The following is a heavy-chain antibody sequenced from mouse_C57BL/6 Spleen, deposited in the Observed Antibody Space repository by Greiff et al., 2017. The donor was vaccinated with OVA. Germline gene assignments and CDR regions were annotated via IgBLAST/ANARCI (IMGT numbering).Heavy chain of an antibody. V-gene: IGHV1-9*01. J-gene: IGHJ4*01. CDR1: GYTFTGYW. D-gene: IGHD2-4*01. Sequence: QVQLQQSGAELMKPGASVKLSCKATGYTFTGYWIEWVKQRPGHGLEWIGEILPGSGSTNYNEKFKGKATFTADTSSNTAYVQLSSLTTEDSAIYYCAREGIYYDYEGDAMDYWGQGTSVTVSS. CDR2: ILPGSGST. CDR3: AREGIYYDYEGDAMDY.